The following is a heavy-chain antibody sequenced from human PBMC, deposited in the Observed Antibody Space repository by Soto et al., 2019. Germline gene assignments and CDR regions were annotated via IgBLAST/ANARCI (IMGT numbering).Heavy chain of an antibody. CDR2: INGSGGST. V-gene: IGHV3-23*01. Sequence: GGSLRLSCAASGFTFSSYAMSWVRQAPGKGLEWVSAINGSGGSTYYADSVMGRFTISRDNSKNTLYLQMNSRRAEDTAVYYCAKGHYDLGVWAFDKWGQGTLVTDSS. CDR3: AKGHYDLGVWAFDK. J-gene: IGHJ3*02. D-gene: IGHD3-3*01. CDR1: GFTFSSYA.